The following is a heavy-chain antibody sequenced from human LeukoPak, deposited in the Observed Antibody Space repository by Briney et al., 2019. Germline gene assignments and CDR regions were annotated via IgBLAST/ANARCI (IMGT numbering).Heavy chain of an antibody. CDR1: GGSISSGDHY. CDR2: ISYSGIT. J-gene: IGHJ3*02. Sequence: SETLSPTCSVSGGSISSGDHYWSWLRLPPGKGPEWIGYISYSGITYYTPSLKSRLTMSVDTSKNEIPLRLTSVTAADTAVYYCARGSTVTTYAFDIWGQGTMVTVSS. D-gene: IGHD4-17*01. V-gene: IGHV4-30-4*01. CDR3: ARGSTVTTYAFDI.